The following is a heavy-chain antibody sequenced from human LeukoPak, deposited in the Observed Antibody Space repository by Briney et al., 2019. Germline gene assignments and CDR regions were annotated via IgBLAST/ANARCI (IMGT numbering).Heavy chain of an antibody. D-gene: IGHD3-16*02. V-gene: IGHV4-34*01. CDR3: ARSPPIMITFGGVILEGYYFDY. CDR1: GGSFSGYY. Sequence: SETLSLTCAVYGGSFSGYYWSWIRQPPGKGLEWIGENNHSRSINYNTSLKSRVTIAVDTSKNQFCLKLGSVTAADTAVYYCARSPPIMITFGGVILEGYYFDYWGQGTLVTVSS. J-gene: IGHJ4*02. CDR2: NNHSRSI.